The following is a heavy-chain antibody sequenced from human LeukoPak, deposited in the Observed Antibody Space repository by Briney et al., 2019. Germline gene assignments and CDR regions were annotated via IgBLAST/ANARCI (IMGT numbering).Heavy chain of an antibody. CDR2: IYVTGST. V-gene: IGHV4-4*07. Sequence: SETLSLTCTVSGGSIINYDWSWIRQPAGTGLEWVGRIYVTGSTIYNPSLESRLSMSVSASKNKSSHRLTSVTAAENAVYYCARLKYYDSTGYSPGYYMDVWGKGITVTVSS. J-gene: IGHJ6*03. CDR3: ARLKYYDSTGYSPGYYMDV. D-gene: IGHD3-22*01. CDR1: GGSIINYD.